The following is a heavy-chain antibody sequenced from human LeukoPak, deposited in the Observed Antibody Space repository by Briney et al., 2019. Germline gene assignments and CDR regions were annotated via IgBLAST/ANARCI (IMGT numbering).Heavy chain of an antibody. CDR1: GFTFSNYW. Sequence: GGSLRLSCSASGFTFSNYWMSWVRQAPGKGLEWVANIKQDESEKYYVDSVKGRFTISRDNAKNSLYLQMNSLRAEDTAVYYCARDKGSSWSGGFDYWGQGTLVTVSS. D-gene: IGHD6-13*01. CDR2: IKQDESEK. CDR3: ARDKGSSWSGGFDY. J-gene: IGHJ4*02. V-gene: IGHV3-7*01.